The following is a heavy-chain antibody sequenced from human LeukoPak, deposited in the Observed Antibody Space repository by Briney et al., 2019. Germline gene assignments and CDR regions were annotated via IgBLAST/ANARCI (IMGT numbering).Heavy chain of an antibody. CDR2: INGDGSDT. CDR3: VRGAYYFYGMDV. J-gene: IGHJ6*02. CDR1: GFTFSSYD. V-gene: IGHV3-74*01. Sequence: PGGSLRLSCAASGFTFSSYDMNWVRQAPGKGLVWVAQINGDGSDTSYADSMKGRFTISRDNAKNTLYLHINSLRAEDTSVFYCVRGAYYFYGMDVWGQGTTVTASS. D-gene: IGHD3-16*01.